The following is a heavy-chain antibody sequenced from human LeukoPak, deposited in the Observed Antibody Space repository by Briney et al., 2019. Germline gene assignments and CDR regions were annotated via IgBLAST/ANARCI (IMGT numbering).Heavy chain of an antibody. CDR2: ISGSGGST. Sequence: GGSLRISCAASGFTFSSYAMSWVRQAPGKGLEWVSAISGSGGSTYYADSVKGRFTISRDNSKNTLYLQMNSLRAEDTAVYYCAKVRDRGYDFWSGYYNSIFGLNYWGQGTLVTVSS. J-gene: IGHJ4*02. CDR1: GFTFSSYA. D-gene: IGHD3-3*01. CDR3: AKVRDRGYDFWSGYYNSIFGLNY. V-gene: IGHV3-23*01.